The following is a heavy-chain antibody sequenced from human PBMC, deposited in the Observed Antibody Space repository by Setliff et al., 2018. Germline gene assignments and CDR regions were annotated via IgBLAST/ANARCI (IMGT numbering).Heavy chain of an antibody. D-gene: IGHD1-26*01. J-gene: IGHJ5*02. CDR3: ARDPXXRGPLPPDL. CDR1: GFIFSNYW. Sequence: GGSLRLSCEASGFIFSNYWMHWVRQVPGEGPVWVSRIDSDSRSISYADSVKGRFSISRDNRKNTVYLQMNSVRADDTALYYCARDPXXRGPLPPDLWGQGTLVTVSS. V-gene: IGHV3-74*01. CDR2: IDSDSRSI.